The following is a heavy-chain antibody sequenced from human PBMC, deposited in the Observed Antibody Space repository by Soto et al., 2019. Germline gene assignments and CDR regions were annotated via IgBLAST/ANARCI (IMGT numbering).Heavy chain of an antibody. CDR2: IWYDGSNK. CDR1: GFTFSSYG. Sequence: GSLSLSCAAAGFTFSSYGMHGVRQAPGKGLEWVAVIWYDGSNKYYADSVKGRFTISRDNSKNTLYLQMNSLRAEDTAVYYCARDDYYDSSGYYFYYYGMDVWGQGTTVTVSS. V-gene: IGHV3-33*01. D-gene: IGHD3-22*01. J-gene: IGHJ6*02. CDR3: ARDDYYDSSGYYFYYYGMDV.